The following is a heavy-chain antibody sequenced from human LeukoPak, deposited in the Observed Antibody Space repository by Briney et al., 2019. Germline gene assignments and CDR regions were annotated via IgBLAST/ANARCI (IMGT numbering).Heavy chain of an antibody. V-gene: IGHV3-23*01. CDR1: GFTFSNYG. J-gene: IGHJ4*02. D-gene: IGHD2-2*02. CDR3: AKTEAPAAIRAGSDY. CDR2: ISGSGSAT. Sequence: PGGSLRLSCAASGFTFSNYGMSWVRQAPGEGLEWVSTISGSGSATYDAGSVKGRFTTSRDNSNNTLYPQMNSLRAGDTAVYYCAKTEAPAAIRAGSDYWGQGTLVTVSS.